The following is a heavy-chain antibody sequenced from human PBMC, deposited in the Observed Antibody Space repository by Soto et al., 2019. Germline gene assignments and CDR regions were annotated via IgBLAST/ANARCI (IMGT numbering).Heavy chain of an antibody. V-gene: IGHV4-39*01. CDR1: GGSISSSSYY. CDR2: IYYSGST. D-gene: IGHD3-3*01. J-gene: IGHJ4*02. Sequence: SETLSLTCTVSGGSISSSSYYWGWIRQPPGKGLEWIGSIYYSGSTYYNPSLKSRVTISVDTSKNQFSLKLSSVTAADTAVYYCARLGFTIFGVVIIPEFFDYWGQGTLVTVSS. CDR3: ARLGFTIFGVVIIPEFFDY.